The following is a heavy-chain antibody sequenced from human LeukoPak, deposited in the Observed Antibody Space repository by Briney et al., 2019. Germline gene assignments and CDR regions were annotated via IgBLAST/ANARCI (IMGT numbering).Heavy chain of an antibody. D-gene: IGHD3-22*01. CDR3: AKEGYYYDSSGYLNWFDP. V-gene: IGHV3-23*01. CDR2: ISPSGDIT. J-gene: IGHJ5*02. CDR1: GFHFSTHG. Sequence: GGSLRLSCAASGFHFSTHGMNWVRQAPGKGLEWVSGISPSGDITYYADSVKGRFTISRDNSKNTLYLQMNSLRAEDTAVYYCAKEGYYYDSSGYLNWFDPWGQGTLVTVSS.